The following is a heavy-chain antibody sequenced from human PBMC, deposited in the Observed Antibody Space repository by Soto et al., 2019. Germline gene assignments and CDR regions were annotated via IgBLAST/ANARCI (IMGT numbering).Heavy chain of an antibody. D-gene: IGHD6-6*01. Sequence: PSETLSLTCTVSGGSVSSGSYYWSWIRQPPGKGLEWIGYIYYDGNTYYNPSLKSRVAISLDTSKNQFSLRLNSVTAADTAVYYCARSSIEPRVFMYPFDSWGQGTLVTVSS. V-gene: IGHV4-39*01. CDR2: IYYDGNT. J-gene: IGHJ4*02. CDR1: GGSVSSGSYY. CDR3: ARSSIEPRVFMYPFDS.